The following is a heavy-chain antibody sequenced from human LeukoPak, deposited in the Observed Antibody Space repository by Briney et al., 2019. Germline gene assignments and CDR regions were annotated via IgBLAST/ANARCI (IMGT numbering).Heavy chain of an antibody. V-gene: IGHV3-30*02. D-gene: IGHD2-2*01. CDR2: IRYDGSNK. Sequence: PGGSLRLSCAASGFTFSSYGMHWVRQAPGKGLEWVAFIRYDGSNKYYADSVKGRFTISRDNSKNTLYLQMNSLRAEDTAVYYCAKVPIVVVPAAIPAWFDPWGQGTLVTVSS. CDR3: AKVPIVVVPAAIPAWFDP. CDR1: GFTFSSYG. J-gene: IGHJ5*02.